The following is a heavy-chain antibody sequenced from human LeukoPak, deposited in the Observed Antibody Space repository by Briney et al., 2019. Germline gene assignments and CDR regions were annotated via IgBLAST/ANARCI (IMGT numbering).Heavy chain of an antibody. CDR3: ARYANSYGYVEKFDY. Sequence: SETLSLTCTVSGGSISSDVYYWSWIRQPPGKGLEWIGYVYHSGSSFYNPSLKSRVTISVDRSKNQFSLKLSSVTAADTAAYYCARYANSYGYVEKFDYWGQGTLVTVSS. D-gene: IGHD5-18*01. J-gene: IGHJ4*02. CDR1: GGSISSDVYY. V-gene: IGHV4-30-2*01. CDR2: VYHSGSS.